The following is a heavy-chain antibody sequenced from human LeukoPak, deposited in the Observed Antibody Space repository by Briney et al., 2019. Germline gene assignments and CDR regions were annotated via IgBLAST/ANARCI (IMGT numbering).Heavy chain of an antibody. V-gene: IGHV1-2*02. D-gene: IGHD1-1*01. Sequence: GASVKVSCKASGYTFTGYYMHWVRQAPGQGLEWMGWINPNSGGTNYAQKFQGRVTMTRDTSISTAYMELSRLRSDDTAVYYCARFGYGEIRGQLDLERRYYYYGMDVWGQGTTVTVSS. J-gene: IGHJ6*02. CDR2: INPNSGGT. CDR3: ARFGYGEIRGQLDLERRYYYYGMDV. CDR1: GYTFTGYY.